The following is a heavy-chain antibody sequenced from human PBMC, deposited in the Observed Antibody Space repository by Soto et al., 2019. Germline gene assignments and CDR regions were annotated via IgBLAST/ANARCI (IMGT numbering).Heavy chain of an antibody. V-gene: IGHV3-23*01. CDR2: ISGSGGST. CDR3: AKAPIAVFPPRLFAY. Sequence: EVQLLESGGGLVQPGGSLRLSCAASGFTFSSYAMSWVRQAPGKGLEWVSAISGSGGSTYYADSVKGRFTISRDNSKNPLYLQITGLGAEDTAVYYCAKAPIAVFPPRLFAYWGQGTLVTVSS. D-gene: IGHD6-19*01. J-gene: IGHJ4*02. CDR1: GFTFSSYA.